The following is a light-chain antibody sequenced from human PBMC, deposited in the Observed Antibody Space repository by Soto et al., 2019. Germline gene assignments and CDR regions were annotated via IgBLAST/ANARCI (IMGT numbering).Light chain of an antibody. Sequence: EIVLTQSPCTLSLSPGERATLSCRASQSVSSSYLAWYQQKPGQAPRLLIYGASSGATGIPDRFSGSGSGTDFTLTISRLEPEDFAVYYCQQYGSSRTFGQGTKVDIK. CDR2: GAS. CDR3: QQYGSSRT. J-gene: IGKJ1*01. V-gene: IGKV3-20*01. CDR1: QSVSSSY.